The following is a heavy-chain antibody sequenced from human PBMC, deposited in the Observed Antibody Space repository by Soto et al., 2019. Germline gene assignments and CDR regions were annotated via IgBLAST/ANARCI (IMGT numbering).Heavy chain of an antibody. V-gene: IGHV4-34*01. J-gene: IGHJ6*02. CDR2: INHSGST. D-gene: IGHD5-12*01. CDR3: ARGRRGGGYSGLSPGYYYYGMDV. Sequence: SETLSLTCAVYGGSFSGYYWSWIRQPPGKGLECIGEINHSGSTNYSPSLKSRVTISVDTSKNQFSLKLSSVTAADTAVYYCARGRRGGGYSGLSPGYYYYGMDVWGQGTTVTVSS. CDR1: GGSFSGYY.